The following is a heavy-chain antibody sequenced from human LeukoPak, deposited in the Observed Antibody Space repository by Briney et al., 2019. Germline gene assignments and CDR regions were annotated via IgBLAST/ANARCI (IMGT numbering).Heavy chain of an antibody. CDR3: ARLSSSWYQDWYFDL. D-gene: IGHD6-13*01. Sequence: SETLFLTCTVSGGSISSYDWSWIRQPAGKGLEWIGRIYTSGSPNYNPSLKSRVTMSVDTSKKQFSLKLSSVTAADTAVYYCARLSSSWYQDWYFDLWGRGTLVTVSS. CDR1: GGSISSYD. V-gene: IGHV4-4*07. CDR2: IYTSGSP. J-gene: IGHJ2*01.